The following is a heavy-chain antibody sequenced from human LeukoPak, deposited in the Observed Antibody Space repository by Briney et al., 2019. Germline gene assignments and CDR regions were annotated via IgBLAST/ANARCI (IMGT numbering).Heavy chain of an antibody. D-gene: IGHD6-6*01. CDR1: GGSISSSSYY. CDR2: MHYSGSM. CDR3: AGHVFSSSSCNWFDP. V-gene: IGHV4-39*01. Sequence: SETLSLTCTVSGGSISSSSYYWGWIRQPPGKGLEWIGSMHYSGSMYDNPSLKSRVTISVDTSKNQFSLKLSSVTAADTAVYYCAGHVFSSSSCNWFDPWGQGTLVTVSS. J-gene: IGHJ5*02.